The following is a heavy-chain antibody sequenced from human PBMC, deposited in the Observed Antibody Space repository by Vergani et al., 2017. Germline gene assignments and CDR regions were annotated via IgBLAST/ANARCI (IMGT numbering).Heavy chain of an antibody. Sequence: EVQLVESGGGLVQPGGSLKLSCAASGFTFSGSAMHWVRQASGKGLEWVGRIRSKANNYATAYAESVKGRFTISRDDLQNTAYLQMNSLKTDDTAVYYCTGSADYYFDYWGQGTLVTVSS. CDR3: TGSADYYFDY. J-gene: IGHJ4*02. CDR1: GFTFSGSA. V-gene: IGHV3-73*01. CDR2: IRSKANNYAT.